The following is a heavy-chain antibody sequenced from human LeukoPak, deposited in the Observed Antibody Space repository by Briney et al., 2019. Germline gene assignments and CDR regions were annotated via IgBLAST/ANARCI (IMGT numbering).Heavy chain of an antibody. J-gene: IGHJ4*02. V-gene: IGHV3-9*01. CDR1: GFTFDDYA. CDR2: ISWNSGSI. Sequence: GGSLRLSCAASGFTFDDYAMYWVRQAPGKGLEWVSGISWNSGSIVYADSVKGRFTISRDNAKNSLYLQMNSLRAEDTALYYCAKGLTMIVVVAFDYWGQGTLVTVSS. CDR3: AKGLTMIVVVAFDY. D-gene: IGHD3-22*01.